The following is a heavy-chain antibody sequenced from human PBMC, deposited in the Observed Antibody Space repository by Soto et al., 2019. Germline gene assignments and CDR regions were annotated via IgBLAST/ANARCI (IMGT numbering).Heavy chain of an antibody. V-gene: IGHV3-30-3*01. CDR1: GFTFSSYA. Sequence: GGSLRLSCAASGFTFSSYAMHWVRQAPGKGLEWVAVISYDGSNKYYADSVKGRFTISRDNSKNTLYLQMNSLRAEDTAVYYCAREYYYDSSGYSADYWGQGTLVTISS. CDR3: AREYYYDSSGYSADY. J-gene: IGHJ4*02. D-gene: IGHD3-22*01. CDR2: ISYDGSNK.